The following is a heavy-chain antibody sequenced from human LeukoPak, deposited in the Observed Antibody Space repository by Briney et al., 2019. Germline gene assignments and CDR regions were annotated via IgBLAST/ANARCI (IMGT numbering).Heavy chain of an antibody. CDR2: IYTTGRT. CDR1: GVSISSYW. D-gene: IGHD5-24*01. CDR3: ARAGYTISASHSDF. J-gene: IGHJ4*02. Sequence: PSETLSLTCDVSGVSISSYWWSWVRKPAGKGLEWIGRIYTTGRTNYSPSFQSRVTMSIDMSKNHFSLTLRSVTAADTAVYYCARAGYTISASHSDFWGQGAPVTVSS. V-gene: IGHV4-4*07.